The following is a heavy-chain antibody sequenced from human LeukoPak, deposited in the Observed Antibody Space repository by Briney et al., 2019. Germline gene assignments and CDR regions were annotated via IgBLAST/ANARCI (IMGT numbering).Heavy chain of an antibody. CDR3: ASTHSSGWSYSLDY. V-gene: IGHV4-4*07. D-gene: IGHD6-19*01. J-gene: IGHJ4*02. CDR2: IYTSGST. Sequence: SETLSLTCTDSGGSISSYYWSWIRQPAGKGLEWIGRIYTSGSTNYNPSLKSRVTMSVDTSKNQFSLKLSSVTAADTAVYYCASTHSSGWSYSLDYWGQGTLVTVSS. CDR1: GGSISSYY.